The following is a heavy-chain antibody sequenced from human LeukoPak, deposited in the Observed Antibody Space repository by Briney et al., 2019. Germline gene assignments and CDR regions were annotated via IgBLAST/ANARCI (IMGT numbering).Heavy chain of an antibody. CDR2: INWNGGRT. J-gene: IGHJ4*02. CDR3: ARSGVGIDVWGSYRY. CDR1: GFTFDDYA. D-gene: IGHD3-16*02. V-gene: IGHV3-20*04. Sequence: PGGSLRLSCAASGFTFDDYAMSWVRQAPGKGLEWVSGINWNGGRTDYADSVKGRFTISRDNSKNTLYLQMNSLRAEDTAVYYCARSGVGIDVWGSYRYWGQGTLVTVSS.